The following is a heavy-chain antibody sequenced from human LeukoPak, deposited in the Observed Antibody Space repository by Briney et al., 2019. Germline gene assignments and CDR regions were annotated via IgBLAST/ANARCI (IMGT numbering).Heavy chain of an antibody. V-gene: IGHV1-2*02. CDR2: INPNSGGT. D-gene: IGHD5-12*01. J-gene: IGHJ4*02. CDR1: GYTFIGYY. Sequence: ASVKVSCKASGYTFIGYYMHWVRQPPGQRLEWMGWINPNSGGTNYAQKFQGRVTMTRDTSISTAYMELSRLRSDDTAVYYCAYRLRTVWYYFDYWGQGTLVTVSS. CDR3: AYRLRTVWYYFDY.